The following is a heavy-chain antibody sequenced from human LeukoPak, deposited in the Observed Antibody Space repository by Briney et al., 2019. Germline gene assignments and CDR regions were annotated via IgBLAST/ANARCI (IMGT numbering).Heavy chain of an antibody. CDR3: AIGGANFFDY. CDR1: GFTFSNSA. D-gene: IGHD1-26*01. J-gene: IGHJ4*02. CDR2: ISNDGSHK. V-gene: IGHV3-30-3*01. Sequence: PGGSLRLSCAASGFTFSNSAIHWVRQAPGKGLEWVAVISNDGSHKYYADSVKGRFTISRDNSKSTLSLQMDSLRVEDTAVYYCAIGGANFFDYWGQGTLVTVSS.